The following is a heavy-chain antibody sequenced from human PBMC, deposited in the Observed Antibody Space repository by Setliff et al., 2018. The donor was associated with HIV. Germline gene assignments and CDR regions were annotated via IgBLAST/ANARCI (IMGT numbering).Heavy chain of an antibody. J-gene: IGHJ4*02. D-gene: IGHD7-27*01. CDR1: GGSISSGGYY. Sequence: SETLSLTCTVSGGSISSGGYYWSWVRQHPGKGLEWIGYIYYSGTTHYNPSLRSRVFISVDTSKNQFSLKLSSVTAADTAVYYCARQPSWGSIDYWGQGTLVTVSS. V-gene: IGHV4-31*03. CDR3: ARQPSWGSIDY. CDR2: IYYSGTT.